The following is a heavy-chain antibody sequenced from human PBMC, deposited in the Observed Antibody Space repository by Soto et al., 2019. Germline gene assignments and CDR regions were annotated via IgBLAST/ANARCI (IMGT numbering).Heavy chain of an antibody. J-gene: IGHJ4*02. D-gene: IGHD1-26*01. Sequence: QVQLVQSGAEVRKPGASVTVSCKASGYTFTNYGISWVRQAPGQGPEWMGWVTGYDGNANYEQKVQGRATTTTDASTNTAYMDLRRLSSDDTAVYYCAGTTHEEPTFDYWGQGTLVTVSS. V-gene: IGHV1-18*01. CDR1: GYTFTNYG. CDR2: VTGYDGNA. CDR3: AGTTHEEPTFDY.